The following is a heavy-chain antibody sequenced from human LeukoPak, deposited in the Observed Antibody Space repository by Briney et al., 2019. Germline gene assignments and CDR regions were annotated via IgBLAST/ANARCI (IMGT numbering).Heavy chain of an antibody. Sequence: GGSLRLSCAASGFTFSSYSMNWVRQAPGKGLEWVSSTSSSGSYIYYADSLKGRFTISRDNAKNSLYLQMNSLRAEDTAVYYCAREGSWSPFDYWGQGTLVTVSS. CDR2: TSSSGSYI. J-gene: IGHJ4*02. D-gene: IGHD6-13*01. V-gene: IGHV3-21*01. CDR1: GFTFSSYS. CDR3: AREGSWSPFDY.